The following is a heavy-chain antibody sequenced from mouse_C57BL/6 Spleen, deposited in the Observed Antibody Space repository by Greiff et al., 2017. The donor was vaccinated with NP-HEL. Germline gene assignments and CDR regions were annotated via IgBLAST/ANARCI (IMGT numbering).Heavy chain of an antibody. V-gene: IGHV1-15*01. CDR1: GYTFTDYE. Sequence: QVQLQQSGAELVRPGASVTLSCKASGYTFTDYEMHWVKQTPVHGLEWIGAIDPETGGTAYNQKFKGKAILTADKSSSTAYMELRSLTSEDSAVYYCTRHYYGSSLPWYFDVWGTGTTVTVSS. J-gene: IGHJ1*03. D-gene: IGHD1-1*01. CDR3: TRHYYGSSLPWYFDV. CDR2: IDPETGGT.